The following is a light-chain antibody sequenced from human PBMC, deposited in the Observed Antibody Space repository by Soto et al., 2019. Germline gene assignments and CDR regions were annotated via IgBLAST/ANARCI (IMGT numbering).Light chain of an antibody. V-gene: IGKV3-20*01. CDR3: QQYGSSPPT. CDR1: QSVSSSY. J-gene: IGKJ1*01. Sequence: EMVLTQSPGTLSLSPGERATLSCRAIQSVSSSYLAWCQQKPGQAPRLLIYGASSRATGIPDRFSGSGSGTDFTLTISRLEPEDFAVYYCQQYGSSPPTFGQGTKVDIK. CDR2: GAS.